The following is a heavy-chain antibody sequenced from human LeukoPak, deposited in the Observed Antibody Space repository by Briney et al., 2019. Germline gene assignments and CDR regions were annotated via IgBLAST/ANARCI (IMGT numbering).Heavy chain of an antibody. CDR3: ARARGYCSSTSCYLYYYMDA. D-gene: IGHD2-2*01. V-gene: IGHV1-46*01. CDR1: GYTSTSYY. CDR2: INPSGGST. Sequence: ASVKVSCKASGYTSTSYYMHWVRQAPGQGLEWMGIINPSGGSTSYAQKFQGRVTMTRDTSTSTVYMELSSLRSEETAVYHCARARGYCSSTSCYLYYYMDAWGKGTTVTVSS. J-gene: IGHJ6*03.